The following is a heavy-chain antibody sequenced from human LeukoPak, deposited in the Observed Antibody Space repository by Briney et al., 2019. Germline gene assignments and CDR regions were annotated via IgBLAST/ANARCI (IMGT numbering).Heavy chain of an antibody. Sequence: SETLSLTCTVSGGAISSYYWSWIRQPPGKGLEWIGYIYYSGSTNYNPSLKSRVTISVDTSKNQFSLKLSSVTAADTAVYYCAREAPPRFYGMDVWGQGTTVTVSS. CDR1: GGAISSYY. CDR2: IYYSGST. J-gene: IGHJ6*02. V-gene: IGHV4-59*01. CDR3: AREAPPRFYGMDV.